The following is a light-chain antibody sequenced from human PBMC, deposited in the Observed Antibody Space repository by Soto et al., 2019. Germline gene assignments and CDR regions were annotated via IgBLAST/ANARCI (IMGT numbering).Light chain of an antibody. CDR2: DAS. CDR3: QKRSNWPQT. J-gene: IGKJ1*01. V-gene: IGKV3-11*01. Sequence: EIVMTQSPATLSLSPGERATLSCRASQRISNYLAWYQQKTGQAPRLLIYDASDRATGVPARFRGSGSGTDLTLTINRLEPEDSAVYYCQKRSNWPQTCGQGTKVDIK. CDR1: QRISNY.